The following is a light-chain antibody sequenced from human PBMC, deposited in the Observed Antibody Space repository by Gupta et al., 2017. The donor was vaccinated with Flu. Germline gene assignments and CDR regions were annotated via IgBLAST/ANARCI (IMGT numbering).Light chain of an antibody. Sequence: SYVLTPPASVSVTPGTAAIITCGGNRSGSRNVHWYQQKPGQAPVLVVYDNTDRPSGIPERFSGSNTGNTATLTISRVEAGDEADYYCQVWDSNNNHYVFGAGTKVTVL. V-gene: IGLV3-21*03. CDR3: QVWDSNNNHYV. CDR2: DNT. CDR1: RSGSRN. J-gene: IGLJ1*01.